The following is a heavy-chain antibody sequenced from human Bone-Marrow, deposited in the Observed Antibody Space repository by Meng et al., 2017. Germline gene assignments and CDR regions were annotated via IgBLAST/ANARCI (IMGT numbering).Heavy chain of an antibody. CDR1: GRSIIMGGYY. J-gene: IGHJ4*02. CDR2: IYYSGST. V-gene: IGHV4-31*03. CDR3: ARVAYGRDNRYFDY. D-gene: IGHD1-14*01. Sequence: QAQAPGSDTRILNLSQTLSVTFTGSGRSIIMGGYYWIWIRQHPGKGLELIGYIYYSGSTYYNPSLKSRGTISVDTSKNQFSLKLSSVTAADTAVYYCARVAYGRDNRYFDYWGQGTLVTVSS.